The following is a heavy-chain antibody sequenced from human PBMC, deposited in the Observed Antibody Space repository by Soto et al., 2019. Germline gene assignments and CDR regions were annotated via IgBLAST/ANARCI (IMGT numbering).Heavy chain of an antibody. J-gene: IGHJ3*02. CDR1: GFTFTTSS. V-gene: IGHV3-23*01. CDR3: AKGVEHSTADAFET. D-gene: IGHD5-18*01. CDR2: ISGNGYTT. Sequence: EVQVLESGGDLFQPGGSLRLTCAVSGFTFTTSSINWVRQAPGKGLEWVSSISGNGYTTYYADSVTGRFTISTDNSKSTVFLQMNSLRVEDTALYYCAKGVEHSTADAFETWGQGTMVTVSS.